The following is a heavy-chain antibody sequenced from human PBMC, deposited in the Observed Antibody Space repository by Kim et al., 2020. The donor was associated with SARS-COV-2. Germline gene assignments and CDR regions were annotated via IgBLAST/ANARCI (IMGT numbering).Heavy chain of an antibody. V-gene: IGHV4-59*01. Sequence: SETLSLTCTVSGGSISSYYWSWIRQPPGKGLEWIGYIYYSGSTKYNPSLKSRVTISVDTSRNQFSLKLSSVTAADTSVYYCARDHRAWLQYTDNCYFGL. CDR1: GGSISSYY. D-gene: IGHD3-22*01. CDR3: ARDHRAWLQYTDNCYFGL. CDR2: IYYSGST. J-gene: IGHJ2*01.